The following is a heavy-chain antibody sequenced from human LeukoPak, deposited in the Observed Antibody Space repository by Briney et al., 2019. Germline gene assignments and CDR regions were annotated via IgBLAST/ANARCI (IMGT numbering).Heavy chain of an antibody. J-gene: IGHJ4*02. Sequence: PSETLSLTCTVSGGSISSSSYYWGWIRQPPGKGLEWIGSIYYSGSTYYNPSLKSRVTISVDTSKNQFSLKLSSVTAADTAVYYCAGTVTTNLDYWGQGTLVTVSS. CDR3: AGTVTTNLDY. V-gene: IGHV4-39*07. CDR2: IYYSGST. CDR1: GGSISSSSYY. D-gene: IGHD4-17*01.